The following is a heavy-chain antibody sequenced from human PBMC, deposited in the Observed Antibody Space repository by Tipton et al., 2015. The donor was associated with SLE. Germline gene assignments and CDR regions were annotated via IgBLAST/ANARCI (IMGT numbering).Heavy chain of an antibody. Sequence: SLRLSCAASGFTVSSNYMSWVRQAPGKGLEWVSVIYSGGSTYYADSVKGRFTISRDNSKNTLYLQMNSLRAEDTAVYYCARDGGYGDDDGPGVYYGMDVWGQGTTVTVSS. CDR1: GFTVSSNY. V-gene: IGHV3-53*05. CDR3: ARDGGYGDDDGPGVYYGMDV. D-gene: IGHD4-17*01. J-gene: IGHJ6*02. CDR2: IYSGGST.